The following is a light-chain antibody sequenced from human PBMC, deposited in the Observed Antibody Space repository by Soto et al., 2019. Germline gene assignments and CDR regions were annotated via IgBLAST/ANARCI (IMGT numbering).Light chain of an antibody. CDR1: SSDVGGYIY. V-gene: IGLV2-14*01. CDR2: EVS. CDR3: SSYTSSSTLV. Sequence: QSALTQPASVSGSPGQSITISCTGTSSDVGGYIYVSWYQQHPGKAPKLMIYEVSNRPSGVSNRFSGSKSGNTASLTISGLQAEYEADYYCSSYTSSSTLVFGTGTKVTVL. J-gene: IGLJ1*01.